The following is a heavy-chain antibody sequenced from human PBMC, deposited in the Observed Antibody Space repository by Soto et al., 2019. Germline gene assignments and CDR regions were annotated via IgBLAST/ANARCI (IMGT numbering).Heavy chain of an antibody. CDR3: ARGRWVRGPGKYYLDS. CDR2: INAGNADT. CDR1: GYTFSNYA. D-gene: IGHD3-10*01. V-gene: IGHV1-3*01. J-gene: IGHJ5*01. Sequence: QVQLVQSGAEVRKPGASVKVSCKASGYTFSNYAVYWVRQAPGQRLEWLGWINAGNADTKYSQNFQGRVTLTRDISASTTYMELGSLRSEDTAMYYCARGRWVRGPGKYYLDSWGQGSLVTVSS.